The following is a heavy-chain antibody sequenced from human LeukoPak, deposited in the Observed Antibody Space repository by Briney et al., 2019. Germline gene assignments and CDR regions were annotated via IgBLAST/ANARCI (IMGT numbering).Heavy chain of an antibody. Sequence: PSETLSLTCAAYGGSFSGYYWSWLRQPPGKGLEWIGEINHSGSTNYNPSLKSRVTISVDTSKNQFSLKLSSVTAADTAVYYCARGALTVVPDYWGQGTLVTVSS. D-gene: IGHD4-23*01. CDR2: INHSGST. CDR1: GGSFSGYY. CDR3: ARGALTVVPDY. V-gene: IGHV4-34*01. J-gene: IGHJ4*02.